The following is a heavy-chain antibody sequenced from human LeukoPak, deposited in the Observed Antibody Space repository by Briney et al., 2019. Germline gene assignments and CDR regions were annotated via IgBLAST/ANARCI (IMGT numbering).Heavy chain of an antibody. CDR1: GFTFSSYG. V-gene: IGHV3-23*01. D-gene: IGHD5-12*01. J-gene: IGHJ4*02. CDR2: ISGSGGST. Sequence: GGSLRLSCAASGFTFSSYGMSWVRQAPGKGLEWVSAISGSGGSTYYADSVKGRFTISRDNSKNTLYLQMNSLRAEDTAVYYCAKALSYSGYDHYFDFGGQGTLVTVSS. CDR3: AKALSYSGYDHYFDF.